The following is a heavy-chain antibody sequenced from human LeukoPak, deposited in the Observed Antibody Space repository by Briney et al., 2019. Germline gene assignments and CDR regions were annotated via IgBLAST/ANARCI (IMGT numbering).Heavy chain of an antibody. Sequence: ASVKVSCKASGYTFTSYGISWVRQAPGQGLEWMGWISAYNGNTNYAQKLQGRVTMTTDTSTSTAYMELRSLRSDDTAVYYCARGRVLARYSSSSDYWGQGTLVTVSS. D-gene: IGHD6-6*01. V-gene: IGHV1-18*01. CDR2: ISAYNGNT. CDR1: GYTFTSYG. J-gene: IGHJ4*02. CDR3: ARGRVLARYSSSSDY.